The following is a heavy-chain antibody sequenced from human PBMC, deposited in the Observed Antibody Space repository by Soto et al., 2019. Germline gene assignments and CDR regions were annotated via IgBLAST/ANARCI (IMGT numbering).Heavy chain of an antibody. V-gene: IGHV4-39*01. D-gene: IGHD6-13*01. CDR1: GGSISSSSYY. Sequence: QLQLQESGPGLVKPSETLSLTCTVPGGSISSSSYYWGWIRQPPGKGLEWIGGIYYSGSPYYNPSLKRRVTISVDTSNNQFSLQMSSVTAADTAVYYCARHLPKAAAGTWFEPWGQGTLVTVSS. CDR2: IYYSGSP. CDR3: ARHLPKAAAGTWFEP. J-gene: IGHJ5*02.